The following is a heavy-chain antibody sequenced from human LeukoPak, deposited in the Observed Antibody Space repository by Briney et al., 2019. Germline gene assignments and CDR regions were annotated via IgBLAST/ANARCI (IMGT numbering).Heavy chain of an antibody. CDR3: AKEGTPYYYDSSGPYYFDY. CDR1: GFTFRSYS. J-gene: IGHJ4*02. D-gene: IGHD3-22*01. Sequence: GGSLRLSCAASGFTFRSYSMNWVRQAPGKGLEWVAFIRYDGSNKYYADSVKGRFTISRDNSKNTLYLQMNSLRAEDTAVYYCAKEGTPYYYDSSGPYYFDYWGQGTLVTVSS. CDR2: IRYDGSNK. V-gene: IGHV3-30*02.